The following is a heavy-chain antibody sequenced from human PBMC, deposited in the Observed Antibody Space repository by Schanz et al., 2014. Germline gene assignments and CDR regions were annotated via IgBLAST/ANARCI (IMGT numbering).Heavy chain of an antibody. D-gene: IGHD4-17*01. CDR2: IWFDGNNK. Sequence: VQLVESGGGLVQPGGSLRLSCVVSGFTFTNAWMSWVRQAPGKGLEWVAVIWFDGNNKYYADSVKGRFTISRDNSKNTLYLQMNSLRAEDTALYYCAKDPHKDYGGKPQALDIWGQGTMVTVSS. CDR3: AKDPHKDYGGKPQALDI. J-gene: IGHJ3*02. V-gene: IGHV3-33*06. CDR1: GFTFTNAW.